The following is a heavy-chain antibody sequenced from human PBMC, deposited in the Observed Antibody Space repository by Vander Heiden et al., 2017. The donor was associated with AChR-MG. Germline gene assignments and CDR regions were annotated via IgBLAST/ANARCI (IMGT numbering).Heavy chain of an antibody. CDR2: IKQDGSEK. Sequence: EVHLVESGGGLAQPGGSLTLSCAASGFTSSNHCVNWVRLAPGKVLEWVANIKQDGSEKYYVDSVKGRFTISRDNTKNSLYLQMNSLRAEDTAVYYCARVTIAAALDAFDIWGQGTLVTVSS. CDR1: GFTSSNHC. V-gene: IGHV3-7*03. J-gene: IGHJ3*02. D-gene: IGHD6-13*01. CDR3: ARVTIAAALDAFDI.